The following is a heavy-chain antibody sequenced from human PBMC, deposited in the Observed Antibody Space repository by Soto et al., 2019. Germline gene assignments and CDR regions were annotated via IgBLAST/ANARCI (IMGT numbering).Heavy chain of an antibody. CDR2: IIPILGIA. CDR3: ARTQWDYDCGMDV. D-gene: IGHD1-26*01. V-gene: IGHV1-69*02. J-gene: IGHJ6*02. CDR1: GGTFSSYT. Sequence: QVQLVQSGAEVKKPGSSVKVSCKASGGTFSSYTISWVRQAPGQGLEWMGRIIPILGIANYAQKFQGRVTITADKSTSTAYMELSSLRSEDTAVYYCARTQWDYDCGMDVWGQGTTVTVSS.